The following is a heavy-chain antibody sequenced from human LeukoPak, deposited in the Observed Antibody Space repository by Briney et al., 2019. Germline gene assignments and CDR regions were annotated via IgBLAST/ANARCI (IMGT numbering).Heavy chain of an antibody. CDR1: GFTFDDYA. D-gene: IGHD5-12*01. CDR3: IKDLRLDLHFDAFDV. V-gene: IGHV3-9*01. CDR2: ISWDSGSS. J-gene: IGHJ3*01. Sequence: GRSLRLSCAASGFTFDDYAMHWVRETPGEGLEWVSSISWDSGSSVYADSVKGRFTISRDNAKNSLFLQMNSLRPEDTALYYCIKDLRLDLHFDAFDVWGQGTMVTVSS.